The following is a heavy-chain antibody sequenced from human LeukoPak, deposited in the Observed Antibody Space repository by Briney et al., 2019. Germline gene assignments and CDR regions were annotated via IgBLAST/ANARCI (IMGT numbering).Heavy chain of an antibody. J-gene: IGHJ4*02. CDR2: ISYDGRNT. CDR3: AKDTSSWHVDY. CDR1: GFTFSSYS. Sequence: PGGSLRLSCAASGFTFSSYSMHWVRQAPGKGLEWVAVISYDGRNTLYADSVKGRFTISRDNSKNTLYLQMNSLRTEDTAVYNCAKDTSSWHVDYWGQGTLVTVSS. D-gene: IGHD6-13*01. V-gene: IGHV3-30*18.